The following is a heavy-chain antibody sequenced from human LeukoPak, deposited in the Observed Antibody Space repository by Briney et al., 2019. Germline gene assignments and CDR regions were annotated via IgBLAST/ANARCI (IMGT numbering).Heavy chain of an antibody. J-gene: IGHJ4*02. V-gene: IGHV3-23*01. CDR1: GFTFSSYA. CDR2: ISGSGGST. Sequence: PGGSLRLSCAASGFTFSSYAMSWVRRAPGKGLEWVSAISGSGGSTYYADSVKGRFTISRDNSKNTLYLQMNSLRAEDTAVYYCAKDQKGPLEVGAHYFDYWGQGTLVTVSS. CDR3: AKDQKGPLEVGAHYFDY. D-gene: IGHD1-26*01.